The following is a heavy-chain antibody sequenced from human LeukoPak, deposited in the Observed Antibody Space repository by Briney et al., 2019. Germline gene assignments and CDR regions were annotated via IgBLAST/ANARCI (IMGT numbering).Heavy chain of an antibody. CDR2: IHQDGSEI. J-gene: IGHJ4*02. CDR1: GFTFSSYA. Sequence: GGSLRLSCAASGFTFSSYAMSWVRQPPGKGLEFVANIHQDGSEIRYVDSVRGRFTISRDNAKSLLYLQMNSLRADDEAIYYCTRVGSSWDLLDYWGRGTLVSVSS. CDR3: TRVGSSWDLLDY. D-gene: IGHD6-13*01. V-gene: IGHV3-7*01.